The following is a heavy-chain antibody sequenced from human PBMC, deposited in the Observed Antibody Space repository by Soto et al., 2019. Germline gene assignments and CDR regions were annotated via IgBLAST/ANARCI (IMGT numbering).Heavy chain of an antibody. V-gene: IGHV4-59*01. J-gene: IGHJ6*02. CDR1: GGSISSYY. Sequence: QVQLQESGPGLVKPSETLSLTCTVSGGSISSYYWSWIRQPPGKGLEWIGYIYYSGSTNYNPSLKSRVTISVDTSKNQFSLKLSSVTAADTAVYYCASSHGDYYYYYGMDVWGQGTTVTVSS. CDR3: ASSHGDYYYYYGMDV. CDR2: IYYSGST. D-gene: IGHD4-17*01.